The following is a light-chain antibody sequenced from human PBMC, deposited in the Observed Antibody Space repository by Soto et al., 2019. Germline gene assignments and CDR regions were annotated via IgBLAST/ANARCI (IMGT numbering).Light chain of an antibody. J-gene: IGKJ4*01. V-gene: IGKV3-15*01. Sequence: EIVLTQSPGTLSLSPGERSTLSVRASQSISNYLAWYQHKPGQTPRLLIYDTSARATGVPARFSGSRSGPEFTLTINSLQSEDFAIYYCQRYNNWPLTFGGGTKVDIK. CDR2: DTS. CDR3: QRYNNWPLT. CDR1: QSISNY.